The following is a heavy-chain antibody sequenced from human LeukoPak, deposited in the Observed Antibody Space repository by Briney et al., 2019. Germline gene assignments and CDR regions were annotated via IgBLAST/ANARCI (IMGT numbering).Heavy chain of an antibody. D-gene: IGHD3-9*01. CDR2: ISGSGGST. V-gene: IGHV3-23*01. J-gene: IGHJ3*02. Sequence: GGSLRLSCTASGFIFSKYAMSWVRQAPGKGLEWVSAISGSGGSTYYADSVKGRFTISRDNSKNTLYLQMNSLRAEDTAVYYCAKSPTVLRYFDWHDAFDIWGQGTMVTVSS. CDR1: GFIFSKYA. CDR3: AKSPTVLRYFDWHDAFDI.